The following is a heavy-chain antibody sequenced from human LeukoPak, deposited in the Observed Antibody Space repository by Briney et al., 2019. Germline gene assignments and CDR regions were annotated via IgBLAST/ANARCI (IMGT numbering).Heavy chain of an antibody. J-gene: IGHJ4*02. D-gene: IGHD1-26*01. V-gene: IGHV4-38-2*01. CDR1: GFTCSSYW. CDR3: ARVRGGGYFDY. Sequence: GSLRLSCAASGFTCSSYWMAWIRQPPGKGLEWIGSIYHSGSAYSNPSLKSRVTISVDTSKNQFSLKLSSMTAADTAVYYCARVRGGGYFDYWGQGTLVTVSS. CDR2: IYHSGSA.